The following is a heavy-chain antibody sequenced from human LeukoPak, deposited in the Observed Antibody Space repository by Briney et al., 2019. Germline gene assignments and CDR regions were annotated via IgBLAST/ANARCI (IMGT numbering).Heavy chain of an antibody. CDR2: IYPDSSDT. Sequence: GESLKISCKGSGYDFYGYWIAWLRQMPGKGLGWVGIIYPDSSDTKYSPSCQGQVTISVDKSISTAYLQWNSLKPSDTAMYYCARVGGATPNRGWYDLWGQGTLVTVSS. CDR1: GYDFYGYW. V-gene: IGHV5-51*01. CDR3: ARVGGATPNRGWYDL. J-gene: IGHJ5*02. D-gene: IGHD3-16*01.